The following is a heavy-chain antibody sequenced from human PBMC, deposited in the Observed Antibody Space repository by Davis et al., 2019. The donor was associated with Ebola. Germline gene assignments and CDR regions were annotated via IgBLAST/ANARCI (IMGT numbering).Heavy chain of an antibody. CDR2: IYYSGAIYYSGTT. J-gene: IGHJ3*01. Sequence: MPSETLSLTCTASGGSISSYYWSWIRQPPGKGLEWIGYIYYSGAIYYSGTTNYNPSLKSRVTMSLDTSKNQFSLKLSSVTAADTAVYYCARQWTLRDAFDVWGQGTMVTVSS. V-gene: IGHV4-59*08. CDR3: ARQWTLRDAFDV. D-gene: IGHD2-15*01. CDR1: GGSISSYY.